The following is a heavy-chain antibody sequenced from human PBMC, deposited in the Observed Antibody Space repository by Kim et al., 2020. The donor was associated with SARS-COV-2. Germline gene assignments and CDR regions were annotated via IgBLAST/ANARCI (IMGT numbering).Heavy chain of an antibody. J-gene: IGHJ4*02. V-gene: IGHV4-59*01. CDR3: ARERRSGTYYYFDY. D-gene: IGHD3-10*01. Sequence: SPSLKGRVTISVDTSKNQFSLKLNSVTAPDTAVYYCARERRSGTYYYFDYWGQGTVVTVSS.